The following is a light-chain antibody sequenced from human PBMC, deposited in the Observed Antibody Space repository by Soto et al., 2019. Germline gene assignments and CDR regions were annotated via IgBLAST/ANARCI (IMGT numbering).Light chain of an antibody. J-gene: IGKJ1*01. CDR1: QSISSW. CDR3: QQYNSYSVA. CDR2: KAS. V-gene: IGKV1-5*03. Sequence: SQMTQSPSSLSESVGDRVTITCRASQSISSWLAWYQQKPGKAPKLLIYKASSLESGVPSRFSGSGSGTEFTLTISSLQPDDFASYYCQQYNSYSVAFGQGTEVDIK.